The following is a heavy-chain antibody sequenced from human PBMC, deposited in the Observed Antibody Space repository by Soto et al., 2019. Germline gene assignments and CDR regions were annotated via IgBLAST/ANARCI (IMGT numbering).Heavy chain of an antibody. CDR3: ARDTFGGSYRYYYYGMDV. CDR1: GFTFRSYG. D-gene: IGHD1-26*01. J-gene: IGHJ6*02. V-gene: IGHV3-33*01. CDR2: IWYDGSNK. Sequence: QVQLVESGGGVVQPGSSLRLSCAASGFTFRSYGMHWVRQAPGKGLEWVAVIWYDGSNKYYADSVKGRFTISRDNSKKTVYLQMNSLRDEDTAVYYCARDTFGGSYRYYYYGMDVWGQGTTVTVSS.